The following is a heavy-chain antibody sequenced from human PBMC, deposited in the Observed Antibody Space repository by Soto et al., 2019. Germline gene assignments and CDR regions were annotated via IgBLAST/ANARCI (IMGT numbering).Heavy chain of an antibody. D-gene: IGHD3-3*01. Sequence: EVQLVESGGGLVQPGGTLRLSCAASGFTFSSYWMSWVRQAPGKGLEWVAKIKQDGSEKYYVDSVKGRFTISRDNAKNSLSLQMNSLRAEDTAVYYCARDRYSYYDFWSGSLPYYYFGMDVWGQGTTVTVSS. CDR3: ARDRYSYYDFWSGSLPYYYFGMDV. V-gene: IGHV3-7*01. CDR2: IKQDGSEK. J-gene: IGHJ6*02. CDR1: GFTFSSYW.